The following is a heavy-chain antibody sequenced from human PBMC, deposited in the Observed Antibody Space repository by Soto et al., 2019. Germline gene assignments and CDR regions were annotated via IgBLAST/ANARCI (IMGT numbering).Heavy chain of an antibody. D-gene: IGHD1-26*01. J-gene: IGHJ6*02. CDR1: GFTFSSYA. Sequence: PGGSLRLSCAASGFTFSSYAMSWVRQAPGKGLEWVSAISGSGGSTYYADSVKGRFTISRDNSKNTLYLQMNSLRAEDTAVYYCAKSVGATNDYGMDVWGQGTTVTTSS. CDR3: AKSVGATNDYGMDV. V-gene: IGHV3-23*01. CDR2: ISGSGGST.